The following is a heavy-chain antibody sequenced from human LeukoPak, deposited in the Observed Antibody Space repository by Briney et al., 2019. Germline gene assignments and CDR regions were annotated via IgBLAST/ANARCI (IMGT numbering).Heavy chain of an antibody. CDR2: ISGSGGST. D-gene: IGHD5-18*01. V-gene: IGHV3-23*01. Sequence: PGGSLRLSCAASGFTFSSYAMSWVRQAPGKGLEWVSAISGSGGSTYYADSVKGRFTISRDNSKNTLYLQMNSLRAEDTAVYYCAKLLPVDTAMGNAFDTWGQGTMVTVSS. CDR1: GFTFSSYA. J-gene: IGHJ3*02. CDR3: AKLLPVDTAMGNAFDT.